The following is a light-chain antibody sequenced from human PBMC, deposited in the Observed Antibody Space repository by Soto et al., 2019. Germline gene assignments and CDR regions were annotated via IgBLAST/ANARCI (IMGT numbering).Light chain of an antibody. CDR1: QSVGSNY. J-gene: IGKJ4*01. CDR3: QVYDRSPL. CDR2: DAS. V-gene: IGKV3-20*01. Sequence: EIVLTQSPDTLSLSPGERATLSCRASQSVGSNYLAWYQQKPGQAPRLLMYDASGRASGIPDRFSGSGSGTHFTLTISRLEPEDFAVYYCQVYDRSPLFGGGTKVEI.